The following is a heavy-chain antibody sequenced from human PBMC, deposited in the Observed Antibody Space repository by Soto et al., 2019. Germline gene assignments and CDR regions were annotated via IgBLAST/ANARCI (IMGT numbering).Heavy chain of an antibody. CDR2: IYPSDSGI. Sequence: GESLKISCKTSGYSFTSHWIAWVRQMPGKGLEWMGIIYPSDSGIRYRPSFQGQVTISVDKSISTAYLQWSSLKASDTATYYCARQDYSNYRGGMDVWGQGTTVTVSS. V-gene: IGHV5-51*01. CDR1: GYSFTSHW. CDR3: ARQDYSNYRGGMDV. D-gene: IGHD2-2*01. J-gene: IGHJ6*02.